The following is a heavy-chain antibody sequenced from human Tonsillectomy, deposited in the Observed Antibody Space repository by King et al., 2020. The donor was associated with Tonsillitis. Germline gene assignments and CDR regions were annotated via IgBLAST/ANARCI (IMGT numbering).Heavy chain of an antibody. CDR3: TRDRTVSENWFDP. J-gene: IGHJ5*02. Sequence: VQLVESGAEVKKPGASVKVSCKASGYTFTNYYLHWVRQAPGQGLEWMGVINPSGGSTSYAQRCQGRCTMTRDTSTSTVYMELNSLRSEETAVYYCTRDRTVSENWFDPWGQGTLVTVSS. CDR2: INPSGGST. D-gene: IGHD4-17*01. CDR1: GYTFTNYY. V-gene: IGHV1-46*03.